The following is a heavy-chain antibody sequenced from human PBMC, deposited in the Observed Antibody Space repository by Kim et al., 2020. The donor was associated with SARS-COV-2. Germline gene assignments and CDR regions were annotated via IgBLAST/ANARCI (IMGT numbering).Heavy chain of an antibody. D-gene: IGHD1-1*01. V-gene: IGHV4-31*02. J-gene: IGHJ5*02. CDR3: ARELEGWFDP. CDR2: ST. Sequence: STYSTPHLKSRVTISVDTAKNQFSRKRSSVTAADTAVYYCARELEGWFDPWGQGTLVTVSS.